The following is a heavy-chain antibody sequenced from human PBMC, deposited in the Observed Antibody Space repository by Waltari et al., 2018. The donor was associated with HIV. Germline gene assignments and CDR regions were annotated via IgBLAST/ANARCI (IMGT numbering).Heavy chain of an antibody. J-gene: IGHJ4*02. Sequence: QGHLVQSGAEVKKPGASVKVSCKASGYTFTGYYVNWVRQAPGQGLEWMGWINPDSGGTNYAQKFQGWVTMTRDTTISTAYLEVRRLRSDDTAVYYCARGEYSSSAGTFYYFDYWGQGTLVTVSS. CDR1: GYTFTGYY. D-gene: IGHD6-6*01. CDR3: ARGEYSSSAGTFYYFDY. V-gene: IGHV1-2*04. CDR2: INPDSGGT.